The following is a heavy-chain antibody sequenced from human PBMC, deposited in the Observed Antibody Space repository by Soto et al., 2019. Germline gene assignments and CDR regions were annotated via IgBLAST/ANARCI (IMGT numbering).Heavy chain of an antibody. CDR3: ARVRGAAESSWHPGWFHP. V-gene: IGHV1-18*01. CDR2: ISAYNGNT. Sequence: ASVKVSCKASGYTFTSYGISWVRQAPGQGLEWMGWISAYNGNTNYAQKLQGRVTMTTDTSTSTAYMELRSLRSDDTAVYYCARVRGAAESSWHPGWFHPWGQGTLVTVSS. J-gene: IGHJ5*02. CDR1: GYTFTSYG. D-gene: IGHD6-13*01.